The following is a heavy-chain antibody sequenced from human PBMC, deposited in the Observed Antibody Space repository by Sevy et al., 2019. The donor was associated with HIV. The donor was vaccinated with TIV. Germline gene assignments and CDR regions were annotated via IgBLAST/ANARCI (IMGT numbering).Heavy chain of an antibody. D-gene: IGHD6-19*01. CDR2: IRSKAYGGTT. CDR1: GFTFGDYA. J-gene: IGHJ3*02. CDR3: TRPALGGWYLRAFDI. V-gene: IGHV3-49*03. Sequence: GGSLRLSCTASGFTFGDYAMSWFRQAPGKGVEWVGFIRSKAYGGTTEYAASVKGRFTISRDDSKSIAYLQMNSLKTEDTAVYYCTRPALGGWYLRAFDIWGQGTMVTVSS.